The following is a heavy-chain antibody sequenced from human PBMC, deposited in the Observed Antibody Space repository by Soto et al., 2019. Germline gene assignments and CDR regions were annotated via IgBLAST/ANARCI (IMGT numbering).Heavy chain of an antibody. CDR2: IYSGGST. CDR1: GFTVSSNY. CDR3: AGIRPPLY. D-gene: IGHD5-18*01. Sequence: EVQLVESGGGLVQPGGSLRLSCAVSGFTVSSNYMSWVRQAPGKGLEWVSLIYSGGSTYYADSVKGRFTISRDNSKNTLDLQMNSLRAEDTAVYYCAGIRPPLYWGQGTLVTVSS. J-gene: IGHJ4*02. V-gene: IGHV3-66*01.